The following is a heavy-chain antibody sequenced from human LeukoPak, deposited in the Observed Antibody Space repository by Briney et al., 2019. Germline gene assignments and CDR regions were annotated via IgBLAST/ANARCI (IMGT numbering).Heavy chain of an antibody. CDR1: EFSLSTSGVG. V-gene: IGHV2-5*01. J-gene: IGHJ4*02. Sequence: SGPTLVKPTQTLTLTCTFSEFSLSTSGVGVGWIRQPPGKALEGLALIYWNDDKRQRSSLKSDVTITKDTSKNLVVLTMTNMDPVDTATYYCAHGHIVATIFDYWGQGTLVTVSS. D-gene: IGHD5-12*01. CDR3: AHGHIVATIFDY. CDR2: IYWNDDK.